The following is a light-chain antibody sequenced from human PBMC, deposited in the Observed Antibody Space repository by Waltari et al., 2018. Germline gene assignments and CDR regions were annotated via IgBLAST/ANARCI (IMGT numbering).Light chain of an antibody. CDR3: SSYTTASSWV. J-gene: IGLJ3*02. CDR2: DVS. V-gene: IGLV2-14*01. CDR1: SGDIGNYTF. Sequence: QSALTQPASVSGSPGQSITIPRTGTSGDIGNYTFVSWYQQEPGRAPKLIVYDVSQRPSGVSNRFSGSKSGNTASLTISGLQAEDEADYYCSSYTTASSWVFGGGTKLTVL.